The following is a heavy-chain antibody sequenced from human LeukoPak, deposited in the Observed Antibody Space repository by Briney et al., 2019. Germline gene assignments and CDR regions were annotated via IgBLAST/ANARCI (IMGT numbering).Heavy chain of an antibody. CDR2: IYSGGSI. J-gene: IGHJ4*02. V-gene: IGHV3-66*02. CDR3: ARAASPVRGVITPYFDY. D-gene: IGHD3-10*01. Sequence: GGSLRLSCAASGFTVSSNYMSWVRQAPGKGLEWVSVIYSGGSIYYADSVKGRFTISRDNSKNTLFLQMNSLRAEDTAVYYCARAASPVRGVITPYFDYWGQGTLVTVSS. CDR1: GFTVSSNY.